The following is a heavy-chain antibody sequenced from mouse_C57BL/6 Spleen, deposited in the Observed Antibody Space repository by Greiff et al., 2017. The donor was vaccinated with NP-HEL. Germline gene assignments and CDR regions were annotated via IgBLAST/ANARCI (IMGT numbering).Heavy chain of an antibody. CDR1: GFTFTDYY. J-gene: IGHJ4*01. Sequence: EVHLVESGGGLVQPGGSLSLSCAASGFTFTDYYMSWVRQPPGKALEWLGFIRNKANGYTTEYSASVKGRFTISRDNSQSILYLQMNALRAEDSATYYCARWDRGAMDYWGQGTSVTVSS. D-gene: IGHD3-3*01. CDR3: ARWDRGAMDY. V-gene: IGHV7-3*01. CDR2: IRNKANGYTT.